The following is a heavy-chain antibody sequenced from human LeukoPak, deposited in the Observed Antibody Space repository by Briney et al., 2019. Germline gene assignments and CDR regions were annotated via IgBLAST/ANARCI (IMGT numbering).Heavy chain of an antibody. CDR3: VRSAFHAGSGNYYDY. CDR2: IYSGGST. V-gene: IGHV3-53*01. J-gene: IGHJ4*02. CDR1: GFTVSSNY. Sequence: PGGSLRLSCAASGFTVSSNYMSWVRQAPGKGLEWVSVIYSGGSTYYADSVKGRFTISRDNSKNTLYLQMNSLRAKDTAVYYCVRSAFHAGSGNYYDYWGQGTLVTVSS. D-gene: IGHD3-22*01.